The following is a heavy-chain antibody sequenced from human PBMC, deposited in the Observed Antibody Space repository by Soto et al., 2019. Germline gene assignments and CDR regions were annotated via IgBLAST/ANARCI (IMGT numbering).Heavy chain of an antibody. V-gene: IGHV4-34*01. CDR3: ARRETLVRAAPLFRRRPSNDGFDI. Sequence: SETLSLTCAVYGGSFSGYYWSWIRQPPGKGLEWIGEINHSGSTNYNPSLKSRVTISVDTSKNQFSLRLSSVTAADTAVYYCARRETLVRAAPLFRRRPSNDGFDIWGQGTRVTVSS. CDR2: INHSGST. J-gene: IGHJ3*02. D-gene: IGHD3-10*01. CDR1: GGSFSGYY.